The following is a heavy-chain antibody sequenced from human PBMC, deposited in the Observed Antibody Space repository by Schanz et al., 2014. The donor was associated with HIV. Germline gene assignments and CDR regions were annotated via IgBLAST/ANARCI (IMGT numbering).Heavy chain of an antibody. V-gene: IGHV3-30*03. CDR3: ARDREYYYGSGSRDYYYYGMDV. CDR2: ISYDGSDK. CDR1: GLTFASYG. J-gene: IGHJ6*02. Sequence: QVQLVESGGGVVQPGRSLRLSCAASGLTFASYGMHWVRQAPGKGLEWVALISYDGSDKYYADSVKGRFTISRDNSKNTVYLQMKSLRAEDTAVYYCARDREYYYGSGSRDYYYYGMDVWGQGTTVTVSS. D-gene: IGHD3-10*01.